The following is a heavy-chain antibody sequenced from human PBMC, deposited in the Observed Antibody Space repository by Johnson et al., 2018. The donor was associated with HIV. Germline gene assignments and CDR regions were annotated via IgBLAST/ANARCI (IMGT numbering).Heavy chain of an antibody. CDR1: GFTFSSYA. D-gene: IGHD6-13*01. V-gene: IGHV3-30-3*01. Sequence: QVQLVESGGGVVQPGRSLRLSCAASGFTFSSYAMHWVRQAPGKGLEWVAVISYDGSNKYYADSVKGRFTISRDNYKKTLYLQMNSLRAGDTAVYYCARGLGYSSTWYLNDAFDIWGQGTLVTVSS. CDR2: ISYDGSNK. J-gene: IGHJ3*02. CDR3: ARGLGYSSTWYLNDAFDI.